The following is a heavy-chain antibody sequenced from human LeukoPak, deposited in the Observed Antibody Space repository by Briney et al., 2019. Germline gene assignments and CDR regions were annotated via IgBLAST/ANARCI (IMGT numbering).Heavy chain of an antibody. D-gene: IGHD3-22*01. J-gene: IGHJ5*02. CDR3: ARESGGTYYYDSSGHNWFDP. Sequence: SETLSLTCTVSGGSISSYYWSWIRQPAGKGLEWIGRIYTSGSTNYNPSLKSRVTMSVDTSKNQFSLKLSSVTAADTAVYYYARESGGTYYYDSSGHNWFDPWGQGTLVTVSS. CDR2: IYTSGST. CDR1: GGSISSYY. V-gene: IGHV4-4*07.